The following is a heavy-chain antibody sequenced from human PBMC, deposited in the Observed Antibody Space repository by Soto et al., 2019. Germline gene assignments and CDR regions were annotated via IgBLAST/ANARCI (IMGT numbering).Heavy chain of an antibody. CDR3: ARDREKQWLVNWFDP. CDR2: ISAYNGNT. CDR1: GYTFTSYG. J-gene: IGHJ5*02. Sequence: ASVKVSCTDSGYTFTSYGISWVRQAPGQGLEWMGWISAYNGNTNYAQKLQGRVTMTTDTSTSTAYMELRSLRSDDTAVYYCARDREKQWLVNWFDPWGQGTLVTVSS. D-gene: IGHD6-19*01. V-gene: IGHV1-18*01.